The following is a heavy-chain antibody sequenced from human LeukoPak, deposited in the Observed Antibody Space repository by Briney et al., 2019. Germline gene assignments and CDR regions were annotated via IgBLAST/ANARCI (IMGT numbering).Heavy chain of an antibody. CDR2: INSDGSEG. CDR3: ASSSYSSSSSV. CDR1: GFTFSGFW. D-gene: IGHD6-6*01. Sequence: GGSLRLSCAVSGFTFSGFWMSWSRQAPGKGLEWVASINSDGSEGYYADVVKGRFTISRDNAKNSLYLQINSLRAEDTAGYYCASSSYSSSSSVWGQGKMVTVSS. J-gene: IGHJ3*01. V-gene: IGHV3-7*03.